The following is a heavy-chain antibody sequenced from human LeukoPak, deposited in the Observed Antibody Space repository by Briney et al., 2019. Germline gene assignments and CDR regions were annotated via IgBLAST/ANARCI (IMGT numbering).Heavy chain of an antibody. CDR3: ARENGGFEFRPVIDY. J-gene: IGHJ4*02. CDR1: GFTFSSYW. Sequence: GGSLRLSCAASGFTFSSYWMTWVRQAPGKGLEWVANIKQDGSERYYVDSVKGRFTISRDNAKNSLYLQMNSLRAEDTAVYYCARENGGFEFRPVIDYWGQGTLVTVSS. D-gene: IGHD3-9*01. CDR2: IKQDGSER. V-gene: IGHV3-7*01.